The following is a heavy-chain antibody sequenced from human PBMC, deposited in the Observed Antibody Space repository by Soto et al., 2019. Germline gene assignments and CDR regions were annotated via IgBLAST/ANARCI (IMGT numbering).Heavy chain of an antibody. CDR1: GYTFANFD. CDR2: VSNRNGVT. CDR3: ARERLNTGWYGFDY. D-gene: IGHD6-19*01. V-gene: IGHV1-18*04. J-gene: IGHJ4*02. Sequence: ASVKVSCKTSGYTFANFDFSWVRQARGQGLEWMGWVSNRNGVTNYAENFRDRVTISTDTSTNTVYMELRSLRSDDTAVYFCARERLNTGWYGFDYWGQGTQVTVSS.